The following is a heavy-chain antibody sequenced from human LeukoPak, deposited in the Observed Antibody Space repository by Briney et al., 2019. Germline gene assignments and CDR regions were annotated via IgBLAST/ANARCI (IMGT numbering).Heavy chain of an antibody. D-gene: IGHD2/OR15-2a*01. CDR3: ARGKELSYFDY. Sequence: ASVKVSCKVSGYTLTELSMHWVRQAPGKGLEWMGGFDPEDGETIYAQKFQGRVTITADESTSTAYMELSSLRSEDTAVYYCARGKELSYFDYWGQGTLVTVSS. V-gene: IGHV1-24*01. J-gene: IGHJ4*02. CDR2: FDPEDGET. CDR1: GYTLTELS.